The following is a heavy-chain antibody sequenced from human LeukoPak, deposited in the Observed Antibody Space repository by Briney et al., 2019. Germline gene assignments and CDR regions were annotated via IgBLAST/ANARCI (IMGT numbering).Heavy chain of an antibody. D-gene: IGHD3-3*02. CDR3: ARDGRPNSVLAFDY. J-gene: IGHJ4*02. V-gene: IGHV3-30*19. CDR2: ISYDGSNK. Sequence: GGSLRLSCAASGFTFSTYAMHWVRQTPGKGLEWVAVISYDGSNKYYADSVKGRFTISRDNSKNTLYLQMNSLRAEDTAVYYCARDGRPNSVLAFDYWGQGTLVTVSS. CDR1: GFTFSTYA.